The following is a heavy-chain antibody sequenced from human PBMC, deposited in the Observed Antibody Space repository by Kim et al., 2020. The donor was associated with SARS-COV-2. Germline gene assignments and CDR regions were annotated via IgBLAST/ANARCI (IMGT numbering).Heavy chain of an antibody. CDR2: MSYDGSVK. D-gene: IGHD3-3*01. J-gene: IGHJ3*02. Sequence: GGSLRLSCEASGFTLTKYGMHWVRQAPGTGLEWVAFMSYDGSVKYYGETVKGRFTISRDTSKNTLFLQMDSLRAEDTAVYYCTRGGVSGNDAFGIWGQGSLVTVSS. CDR1: GFTLTKYG. V-gene: IGHV3-30*03. CDR3: TRGGVSGNDAFGI.